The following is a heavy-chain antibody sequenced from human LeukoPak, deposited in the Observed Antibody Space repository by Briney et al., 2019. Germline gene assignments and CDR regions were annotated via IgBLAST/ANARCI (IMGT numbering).Heavy chain of an antibody. Sequence: PGGSLRLSCAASGFTFSTYAMSWVRQAPGKGLEWVSAISASGGSAFYADSVKGRFTISRDISKNTLYLHLNSLRAEDTAVYYCVKDDGWVQYANWGQGTLVTVSS. CDR1: GFTFSTYA. CDR2: ISASGGSA. D-gene: IGHD5-24*01. CDR3: VKDDGWVQYAN. J-gene: IGHJ4*02. V-gene: IGHV3-23*01.